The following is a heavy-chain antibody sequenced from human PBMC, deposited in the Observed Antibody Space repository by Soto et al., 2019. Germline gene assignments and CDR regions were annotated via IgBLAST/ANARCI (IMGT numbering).Heavy chain of an antibody. D-gene: IGHD2-2*01. J-gene: IGHJ4*02. Sequence: SLRLSCAASGFTFSSYAMHWVRQAPGKGLEWVAVISYDGSNKYYADSVKGRFTISRDNSKNTRYLQMNSLRAEDTAVYYCARARLDTPALDYWGQGTLVTVSS. V-gene: IGHV3-30-3*01. CDR1: GFTFSSYA. CDR2: ISYDGSNK. CDR3: ARARLDTPALDY.